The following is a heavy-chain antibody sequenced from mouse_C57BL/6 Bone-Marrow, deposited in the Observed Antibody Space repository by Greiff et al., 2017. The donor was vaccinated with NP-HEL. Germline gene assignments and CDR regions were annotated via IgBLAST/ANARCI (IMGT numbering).Heavy chain of an antibody. CDR2: INHDGSST. CDR3: ATNYRGAKDY. CDR1: GFTFSDYY. Sequence: EVKLMESEGGLVQPGSSMKLSCTASGFTFSDYYMAWVRQGPEKGLEWVANINHDGSSTYYPDSLKSRFIFSRDNAKNIPYLQMSSLKSEDTATYYCATNYRGAKDYWGQGTSVTVSS. V-gene: IGHV5-16*01. J-gene: IGHJ4*01.